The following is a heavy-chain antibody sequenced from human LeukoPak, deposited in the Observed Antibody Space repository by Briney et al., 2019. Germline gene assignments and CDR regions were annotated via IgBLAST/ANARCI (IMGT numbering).Heavy chain of an antibody. D-gene: IGHD2-15*01. J-gene: IGHJ4*02. CDR2: ISNSGST. V-gene: IGHV4-4*02. CDR3: ARDYCSGNSCYPTYDY. CDR1: GASISSRYW. Sequence: SETLSLTCAVSGASISSRYWWSWVRQPPGKGLEWVGKISNSGSTYYNPSLKSRVTISVDQSKNQLFLRLSSVTAADTAIYYCARDYCSGNSCYPTYDYWGQGTLVTVSS.